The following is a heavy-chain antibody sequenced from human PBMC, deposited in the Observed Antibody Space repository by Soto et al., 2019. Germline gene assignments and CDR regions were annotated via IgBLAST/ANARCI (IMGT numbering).Heavy chain of an antibody. J-gene: IGHJ6*02. Sequence: QVQLVESGGGVVQPGRSLRLSCAASGFTFSSYGMHWVRQAPGKGLEWVAVISYDGSNKYYADSVKGRFTISRDNSKNTLYLQMNSLRAEDTAVYYCANRNGMDVWGQGTTVTVSS. CDR1: GFTFSSYG. CDR3: ANRNGMDV. CDR2: ISYDGSNK. V-gene: IGHV3-30*18.